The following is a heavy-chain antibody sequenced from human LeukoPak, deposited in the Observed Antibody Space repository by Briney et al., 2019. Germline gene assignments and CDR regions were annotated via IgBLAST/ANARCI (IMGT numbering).Heavy chain of an antibody. D-gene: IGHD6-13*01. V-gene: IGHV1-69*05. J-gene: IGHJ4*02. CDR2: IIPIFGTA. CDR3: ARGGYSSPPFDY. CDR1: GGTFSSYA. Sequence: SVKVSCKASGGTFSSYAISWVRQAPGQGLEWMGGIIPIFGTANYAQKFQGRVTITTDESTSTAYMELSSLRSEDTAVHYCARGGYSSPPFDYWGQGTLVTVSS.